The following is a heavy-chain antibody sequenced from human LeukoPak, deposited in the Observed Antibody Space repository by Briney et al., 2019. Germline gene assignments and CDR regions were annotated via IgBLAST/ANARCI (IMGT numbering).Heavy chain of an antibody. Sequence: GGSLRLSCAASGFTFSSYSMNWVRQAPGKGLEWVSSISSSSSYIYYADSVKGRFTISRDNAKNSLYLQMNSLRAEDTAVYYCAKGRIAAHRHYYYYMDVWGKGTTVTVSS. CDR1: GFTFSSYS. CDR3: AKGRIAAHRHYYYYMDV. D-gene: IGHD6-6*01. CDR2: ISSSSSYI. J-gene: IGHJ6*03. V-gene: IGHV3-21*01.